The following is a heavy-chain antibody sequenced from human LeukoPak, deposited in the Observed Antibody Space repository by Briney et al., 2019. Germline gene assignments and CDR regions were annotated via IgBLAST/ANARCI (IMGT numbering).Heavy chain of an antibody. CDR3: ARDLSSSWSPGV. J-gene: IGHJ3*01. CDR2: IWYDGSNQ. Sequence: GGSLRLSCITSGFTFSNYGFHWVRQAPGKGLKGTAAIWYDGSNQYYPDSVKGRFTISRDNSKNTIYLQMNSLRIEDTAMYYCARDLSSSWSPGVWGQGTMVSVSS. V-gene: IGHV3-33*01. D-gene: IGHD6-13*01. CDR1: GFTFSNYG.